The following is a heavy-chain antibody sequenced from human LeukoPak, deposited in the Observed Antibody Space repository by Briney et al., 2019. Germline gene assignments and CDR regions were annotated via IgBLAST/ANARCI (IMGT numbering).Heavy chain of an antibody. J-gene: IGHJ5*02. D-gene: IGHD6-13*01. V-gene: IGHV4-34*01. Sequence: SETLSLTCTVSGGSFSGYYWSWIRQPPGKGLEWIGEINHSGSTNYNPSLKSRVTISVDTSKNQFSLKLSSVTAADTAVYYRATRIAAAGSKENWFDPWGQGTLVTVSS. CDR1: GGSFSGYY. CDR3: ATRIAAAGSKENWFDP. CDR2: INHSGST.